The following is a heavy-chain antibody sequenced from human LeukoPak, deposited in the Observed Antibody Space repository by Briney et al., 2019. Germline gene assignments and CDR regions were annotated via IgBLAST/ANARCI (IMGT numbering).Heavy chain of an antibody. J-gene: IGHJ6*02. CDR1: GGSISSDNYY. CDR3: ARDALAYCGGDCSSMDV. D-gene: IGHD2-21*02. V-gene: IGHV4-61*01. CDR2: IYYSGST. Sequence: SQTLSLTCTVSGGSISSDNYYWSWIRQPPGKGLEWIGYIYYSGSTNYNPSLKSRVTISVDTSKNQFSLKLSSVTAADTAVYYCARDALAYCGGDCSSMDVWGQGTTVTVSS.